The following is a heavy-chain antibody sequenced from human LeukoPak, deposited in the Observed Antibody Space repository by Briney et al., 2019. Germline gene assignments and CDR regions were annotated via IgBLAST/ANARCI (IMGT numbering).Heavy chain of an antibody. J-gene: IGHJ4*02. CDR1: GGSINSYF. CDR2: IYTGGST. CDR3: ARKHCRSTSCYREYGERVRGDFGYFDY. Sequence: SETLSLTCTVSGGSINSYFWTWIRQPAGKGLEWIGRIYTGGSTNYNPSLKSRVTMSVDTSKNQFSLKLSSVTAADTAVYYCARKHCRSTSCYREYGERVRGDFGYFDYWGQGTLVTVSS. D-gene: IGHD2-2*02. V-gene: IGHV4-4*07.